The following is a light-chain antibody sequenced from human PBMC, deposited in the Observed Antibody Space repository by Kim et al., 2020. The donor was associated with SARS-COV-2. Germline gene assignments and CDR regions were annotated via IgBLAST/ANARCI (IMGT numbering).Light chain of an antibody. Sequence: AIQMTQSPSSLSASVGDRVTITCRASQGIRSDLGWYQQKPGKAPKLLIYAASSLESGVPLRFSVSGSGTDFTLTISSLQPEDFATYYCLQDYNYPWTFGQGTKVDIK. V-gene: IGKV1-6*01. CDR3: LQDYNYPWT. CDR2: AAS. J-gene: IGKJ1*01. CDR1: QGIRSD.